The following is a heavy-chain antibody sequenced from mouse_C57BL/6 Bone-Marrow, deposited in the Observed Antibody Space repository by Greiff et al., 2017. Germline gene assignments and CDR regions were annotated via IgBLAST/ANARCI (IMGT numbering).Heavy chain of an antibody. J-gene: IGHJ2*01. CDR1: GFTFSSYA. CDR3: AREETHFDY. V-gene: IGHV5-4*01. CDR2: ISDGGSYT. Sequence: DVMLVESGGGLVKPGGSLKLSCAASGFTFSSYAMSWVRQTPEKRLEWVATISDGGSYTYYPDNVKGRFTISRDNAKNNLYLQMSHLKSEDTAMYYCAREETHFDYWGQGTTLTVSS.